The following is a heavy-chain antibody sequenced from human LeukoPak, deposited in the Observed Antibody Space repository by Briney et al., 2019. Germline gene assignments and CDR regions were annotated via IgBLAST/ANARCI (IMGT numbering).Heavy chain of an antibody. Sequence: SETLSLTCAVYGGSFSGYYWGWIRQPPGKGLEWIASIYHSGSTYYNPSLKSRVTISVDTSKNQLSLKLSSLTAADTAVYYCARHEYSGSYYGLSWFDPWGQGTLVTVSS. J-gene: IGHJ5*02. D-gene: IGHD1-26*01. CDR2: IYHSGST. V-gene: IGHV4-34*01. CDR1: GGSFSGYY. CDR3: ARHEYSGSYYGLSWFDP.